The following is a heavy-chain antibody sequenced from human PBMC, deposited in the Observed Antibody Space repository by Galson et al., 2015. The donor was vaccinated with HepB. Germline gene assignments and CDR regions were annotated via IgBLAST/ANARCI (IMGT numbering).Heavy chain of an antibody. CDR2: ISSSSSYI. CDR1: GFTFSSYS. CDR3: ARGVTMVRGVKHMDV. Sequence: SLRLSCAASGFTFSSYSMNWVRQAPGKGLEWVSSISSSSSYIYYADSVKGRFTISRDNAKNSLYLQMNSLRAEDTAVYYCARGVTMVRGVKHMDVWGKGTTVTVSS. D-gene: IGHD3-10*01. V-gene: IGHV3-21*01. J-gene: IGHJ6*03.